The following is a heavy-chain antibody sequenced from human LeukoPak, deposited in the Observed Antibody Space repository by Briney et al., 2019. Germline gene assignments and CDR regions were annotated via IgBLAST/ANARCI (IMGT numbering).Heavy chain of an antibody. J-gene: IGHJ4*02. Sequence: PSETLSLTCAVYGGSFSGCYWSWIRQPPGKGLEWIGEINHSGSTNYNPSLKSRVTISVDTSKNQFSLKLSSVTAADTAVYYCARGRSAVSLDYWGQGTLVTAS. D-gene: IGHD4-17*01. CDR3: ARGRSAVSLDY. CDR2: INHSGST. CDR1: GGSFSGCY. V-gene: IGHV4-34*01.